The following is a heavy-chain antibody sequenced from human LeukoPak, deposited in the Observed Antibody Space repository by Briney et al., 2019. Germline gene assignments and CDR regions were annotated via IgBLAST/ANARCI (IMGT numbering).Heavy chain of an antibody. Sequence: PSETLSLTCTGSGGSISSYYWSWIRQPAGKGLEWIGRIYTSGSTNYNPSLKSRVTMSVDTSKNQFSLKLSSVTAADTAVYYCARDASTWRGYYFDSWGQGTLVTVSS. CDR3: ARDASTWRGYYFDS. J-gene: IGHJ4*02. CDR2: IYTSGST. D-gene: IGHD2-2*01. V-gene: IGHV4-4*07. CDR1: GGSISSYY.